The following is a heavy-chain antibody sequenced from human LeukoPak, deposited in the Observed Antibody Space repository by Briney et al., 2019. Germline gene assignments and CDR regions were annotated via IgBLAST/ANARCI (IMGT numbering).Heavy chain of an antibody. CDR2: IKQDGGET. D-gene: IGHD6-19*01. CDR3: AKDGAVAGTGYYYMDV. J-gene: IGHJ6*03. V-gene: IGHV3-7*01. CDR1: GFTFSDYW. Sequence: GGSLRLSCAASGFTFSDYWMNWVRQAPGKGLEWVANIKQDGGETYYVDSVKGRFTISRDNAKNSLYLQMNSLRAEDTAVYYCAKDGAVAGTGYYYMDVWGKGTTVTVSS.